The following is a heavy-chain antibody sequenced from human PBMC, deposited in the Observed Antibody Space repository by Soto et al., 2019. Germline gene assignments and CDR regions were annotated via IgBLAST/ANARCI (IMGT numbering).Heavy chain of an antibody. Sequence: GGSLRLSCAASGFTFSSYGMHWVRQAPGKGLEWVAVISYDGSNKYYADSVKGRFTISRDNSKNTLYLQMNSLRAEDTAVYYCANLMGYCSSTSCYKHYYYYGMDVWGQGTTVTVSS. CDR3: ANLMGYCSSTSCYKHYYYYGMDV. J-gene: IGHJ6*02. V-gene: IGHV3-30*18. D-gene: IGHD2-2*02. CDR1: GFTFSSYG. CDR2: ISYDGSNK.